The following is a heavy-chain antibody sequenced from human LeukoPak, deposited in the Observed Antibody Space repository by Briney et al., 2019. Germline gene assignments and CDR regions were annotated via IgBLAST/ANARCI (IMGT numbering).Heavy chain of an antibody. J-gene: IGHJ4*02. Sequence: GASVKVSCKASGYTFTSYYMHWVRQAPGQGLEWMGIINPSGGSTSYAQKFQGRVTMTRDTSTSTVYMELSSLRSEDTAVYYCARAHVDTAMVTGRFDYWGQGTLDTVSS. CDR3: ARAHVDTAMVTGRFDY. V-gene: IGHV1-46*01. CDR1: GYTFTSYY. D-gene: IGHD5-18*01. CDR2: INPSGGST.